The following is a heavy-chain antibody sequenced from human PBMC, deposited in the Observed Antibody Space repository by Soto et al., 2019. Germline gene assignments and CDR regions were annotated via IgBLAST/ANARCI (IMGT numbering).Heavy chain of an antibody. Sequence: QIHLVQSGAEVKKPGSSVKISSKASGGTFTNYAISWVRQAPGQGLEWMGGITPIFDTTNYDQKFQARLTITADTATSRAYRELTGLRSDDTAIYFCARDPNSLNNWFDPWGQVTLVTDAS. CDR3: ARDPNSLNNWFDP. J-gene: IGHJ5*02. CDR1: GGTFTNYA. CDR2: ITPIFDTT. V-gene: IGHV1-69*06.